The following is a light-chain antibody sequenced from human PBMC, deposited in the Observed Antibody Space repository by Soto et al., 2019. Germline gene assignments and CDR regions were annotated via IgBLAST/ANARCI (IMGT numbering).Light chain of an antibody. Sequence: QSALTQPRSVSGSPGQSVTISCTGTSSDVGGYNYVSWYQQHPGKAPKLVIYDVSKRPSGVPDRYSGSKSGNTASLTISGLQAEDGADYYCCSYGGNSLGVFGGGTKLTVL. J-gene: IGLJ3*02. CDR3: CSYGGNSLGV. V-gene: IGLV2-11*01. CDR2: DVS. CDR1: SSDVGGYNY.